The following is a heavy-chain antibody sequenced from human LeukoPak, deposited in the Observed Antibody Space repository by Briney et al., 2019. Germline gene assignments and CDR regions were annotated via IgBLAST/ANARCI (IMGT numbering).Heavy chain of an antibody. V-gene: IGHV4-4*02. J-gene: IGHJ6*04. CDR2: INHSGST. Sequence: SETLSLTCAVSGGSISSSNWWSWIRQPPGKGLEWIGEINHSGSTNYNPSLKSRLTISVDTSKNQFSLKLSSVTAADTAVYYCARYQCRYSSSWGRCYYCYGMDVWGKGTTVTVSS. D-gene: IGHD6-13*01. CDR1: GGSISSSNW. CDR3: ARYQCRYSSSWGRCYYCYGMDV.